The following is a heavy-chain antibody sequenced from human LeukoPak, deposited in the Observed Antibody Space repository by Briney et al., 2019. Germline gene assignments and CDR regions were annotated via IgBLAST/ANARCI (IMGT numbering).Heavy chain of an antibody. CDR3: AREDGYCSGGNCYSYFDS. CDR1: GFTFSHFW. D-gene: IGHD2-15*01. Sequence: GGSLRLSCAASGFTFSHFWMSWVRQAPGKGLEWVAYIKKTGSETYYVDSVEGRFTITRDNTRNSLFLQMYSLRAEDTAVYFCAREDGYCSGGNCYSYFDSWGQGTLVTVSS. CDR2: IKKTGSET. J-gene: IGHJ4*02. V-gene: IGHV3-7*01.